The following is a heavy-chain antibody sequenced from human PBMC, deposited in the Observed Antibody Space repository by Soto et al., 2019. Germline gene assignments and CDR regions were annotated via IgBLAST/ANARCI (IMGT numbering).Heavy chain of an antibody. J-gene: IGHJ6*04. CDR2: THHSRGT. V-gene: IGHV4-4*02. CDR1: GDSIIGTHW. Sequence: PSETLSLTCAVSGDSIIGTHWWSWVRRPPGKGLEFIGETHHSRGTNYNPSLRSRVTMSLDKSKNQLSLILYSVAAADTAVYYCAGSGYYHNSGMDVWGKGTTVT. CDR3: AGSGYYHNSGMDV. D-gene: IGHD3-22*01.